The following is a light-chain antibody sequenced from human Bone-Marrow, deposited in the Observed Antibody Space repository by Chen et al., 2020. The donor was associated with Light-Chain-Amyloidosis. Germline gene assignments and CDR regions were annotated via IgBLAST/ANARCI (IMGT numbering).Light chain of an antibody. CDR3: SSYTSSSTVV. CDR1: SSDVGGYNY. J-gene: IGLJ2*01. Sequence: QSALTQPASMSGSPGQSITISCTGTSSDVGGYNYVSWYQQHPGKAPKLMIYEVSNRPSGVSNRFSGSKSGNTASLTISWLQAEDEADYYGSSYTSSSTVVFGGGTKLTVL. V-gene: IGLV2-14*01. CDR2: EVS.